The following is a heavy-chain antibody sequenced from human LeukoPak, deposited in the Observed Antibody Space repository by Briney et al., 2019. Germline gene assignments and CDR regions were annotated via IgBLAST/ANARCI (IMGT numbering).Heavy chain of an antibody. J-gene: IGHJ4*02. CDR2: IYYSGST. Sequence: SETLSLTCTVSGGSISGSSSYWGWIRQPPGKGLEWIATIYYSGSTYYNPSLKSRVTISVDTSKNQFSLRLSSVTAADMAVYYCARRPGGDRYYFNYWGQGTLVTVSS. D-gene: IGHD2-21*02. V-gene: IGHV4-39*01. CDR3: ARRPGGDRYYFNY. CDR1: GGSISGSSSY.